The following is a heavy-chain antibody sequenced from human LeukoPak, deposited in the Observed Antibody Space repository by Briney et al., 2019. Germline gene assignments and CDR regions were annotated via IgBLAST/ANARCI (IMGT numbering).Heavy chain of an antibody. V-gene: IGHV1-69*01. CDR1: GGTFSSYA. CDR3: ARARACSSCRPKSEYFQH. J-gene: IGHJ1*01. Sequence: ASVKVSCKASGGTFSSYAISWVRQAPGQGLEWMGGIIPIFGTANYAQKFQGRVTITADESTSTAYMELSRLRSDDTAVYYCARARACSSCRPKSEYFQHWGQGTLVTVSS. D-gene: IGHD6-13*01. CDR2: IIPIFGTA.